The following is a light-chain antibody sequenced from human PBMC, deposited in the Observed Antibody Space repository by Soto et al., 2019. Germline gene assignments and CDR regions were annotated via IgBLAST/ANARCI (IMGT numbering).Light chain of an antibody. CDR2: AAS. CDR1: QVISNW. Sequence: DIQMTQSPSYVSASVGDRVTITCRASQVISNWLVWYQQKPGKAPKVIIYAASSLQSGVPSRFSGSGSGTDFTLTINSLQPEDFATYYCQQANSSPPTFGLGTKLEIK. CDR3: QQANSSPPT. J-gene: IGKJ2*01. V-gene: IGKV1-12*01.